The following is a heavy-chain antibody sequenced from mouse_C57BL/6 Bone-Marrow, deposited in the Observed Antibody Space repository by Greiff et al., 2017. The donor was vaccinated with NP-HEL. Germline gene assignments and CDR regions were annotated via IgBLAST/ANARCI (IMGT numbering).Heavy chain of an antibody. D-gene: IGHD1-1*01. CDR1: GFNIKDDY. Sequence: VQLKQSGAELVRPGASVKLSCTASGFNIKDDYMHWVKQRPEQGLEWIGWIDPENGDTEYASKFQGKATITADTSSNTAYLQLSSLTSEDTAVYYCTLITTVVGYYFDYWGQGTTLTVSS. CDR3: TLITTVVGYYFDY. J-gene: IGHJ2*01. V-gene: IGHV14-4*01. CDR2: IDPENGDT.